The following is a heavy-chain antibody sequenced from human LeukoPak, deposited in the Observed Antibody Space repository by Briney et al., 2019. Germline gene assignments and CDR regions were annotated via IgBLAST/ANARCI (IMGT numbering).Heavy chain of an antibody. CDR1: GGSISSSSYY. CDR3: ARGRSNLGYFDL. CDR2: IYYSGST. D-gene: IGHD2-2*01. J-gene: IGHJ2*01. V-gene: IGHV4-39*07. Sequence: PSETLSLTCTVSGGSISSSSYYWGWIRRPPGKGLEWIGSIYYSGSTYYNPSLKSRVTISVDTSKNQFSLKLSSVTAADTAVYYCARGRSNLGYFDLWGRGTLVTVSS.